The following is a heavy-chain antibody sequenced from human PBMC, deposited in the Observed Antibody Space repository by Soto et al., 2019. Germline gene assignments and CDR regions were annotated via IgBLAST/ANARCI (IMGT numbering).Heavy chain of an antibody. J-gene: IGHJ6*02. CDR3: AKDLLGPGRAYGMDV. D-gene: IGHD7-27*01. CDR2: ISYDGSNK. CDR1: GFTFSSYG. V-gene: IGHV3-30*18. Sequence: QVQLVESGGGVVQPGRSLRLSCAASGFTFSSYGMHWVRQAPGKGLEWVAVISYDGSNKYYADSVKGRFTISSDISKSTLYLQMNSLRAEDTAVYYCAKDLLGPGRAYGMDVWGQGTTVTVSS.